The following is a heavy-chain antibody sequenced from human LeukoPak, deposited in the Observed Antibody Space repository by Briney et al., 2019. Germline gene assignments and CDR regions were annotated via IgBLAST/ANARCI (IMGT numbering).Heavy chain of an antibody. D-gene: IGHD4-23*01. J-gene: IGHJ4*02. Sequence: GGSLRLSCAASGFTFSSYWMHWVRQAPGKGLVWVSRINSDGSSTSYADSVKGRFTISRDNAKNTLYLQMNSLRAEDTAVYYCAKEDYGGNVNFDYWGQGTLVTVSS. CDR3: AKEDYGGNVNFDY. CDR1: GFTFSSYW. V-gene: IGHV3-74*01. CDR2: INSDGSST.